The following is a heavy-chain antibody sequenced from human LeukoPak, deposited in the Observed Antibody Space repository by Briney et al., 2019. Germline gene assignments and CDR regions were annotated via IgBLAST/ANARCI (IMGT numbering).Heavy chain of an antibody. J-gene: IGHJ4*02. D-gene: IGHD6-19*01. Sequence: GGSLRLSCAASGFTFDDYGMSWVRQAPGKGLEWVSGINWNGGSTGYADSVKGRFTISRDNAKNSLYLQMNSLRAEDTALYYCARDLGWQWLGLPFDYWGQGTVVTVSS. CDR2: INWNGGST. V-gene: IGHV3-20*04. CDR1: GFTFDDYG. CDR3: ARDLGWQWLGLPFDY.